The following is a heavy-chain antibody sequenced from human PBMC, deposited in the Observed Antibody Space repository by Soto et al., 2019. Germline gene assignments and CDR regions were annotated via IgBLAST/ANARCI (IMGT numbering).Heavy chain of an antibody. CDR2: LYWDDDK. J-gene: IGHJ4*02. Sequence: QITLKESGPTLVKPTQTLTLTCTFSGFSLSTSEVGVGWIRQPPGKALEWLALLYWDDDKRYNPSLKSRLTTPKDTTKNQVVLTLTTRDPVDTATYYCVPRAGMGGNSWLPGHWGQGTLVTVSS. CDR3: VPRAGMGGNSWLPGH. V-gene: IGHV2-5*02. CDR1: GFSLSTSEVG. D-gene: IGHD6-13*01.